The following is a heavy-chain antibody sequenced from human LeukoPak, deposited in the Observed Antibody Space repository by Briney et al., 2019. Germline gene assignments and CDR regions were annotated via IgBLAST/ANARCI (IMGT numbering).Heavy chain of an antibody. D-gene: IGHD3-22*01. V-gene: IGHV1-2*02. CDR3: ARDGVGYYDSSGYYYFQH. Sequence: ASVKVSCKASGYTFTGYYMHWVRQAPGQGLEWMGWINPNSGGTNYAQKFQGRVTMTRDTSISTAYMELSRLRSDDTAVYYCARDGVGYYDSSGYYYFQHWGQGTLVAVSS. CDR2: INPNSGGT. CDR1: GYTFTGYY. J-gene: IGHJ1*01.